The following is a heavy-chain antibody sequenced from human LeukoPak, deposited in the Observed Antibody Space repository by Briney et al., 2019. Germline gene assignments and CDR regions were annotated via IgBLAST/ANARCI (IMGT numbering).Heavy chain of an antibody. J-gene: IGHJ4*02. Sequence: SGTLSLTCAVSGGSISSSNWWSWVRQPPGKGLEWIGEIYHSGSTNYNPSLKSRVTISVDKSKNQFSLKLSSVTAADTAVYYCARAPIVVVPAADLWGQGTLVTVSS. D-gene: IGHD2-2*01. V-gene: IGHV4-4*02. CDR1: GGSISSSNW. CDR2: IYHSGST. CDR3: ARAPIVVVPAADL.